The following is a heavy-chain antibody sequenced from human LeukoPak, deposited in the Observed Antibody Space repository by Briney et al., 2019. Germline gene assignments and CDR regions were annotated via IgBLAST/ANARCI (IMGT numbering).Heavy chain of an antibody. CDR1: GFTFDDYG. CDR3: TKAPLMSCTGAFCYPFDS. V-gene: IGHV3-23*01. J-gene: IGHJ4*02. Sequence: TGGSLRLSCAASGFTFDDYGMSWVRQTPGKGLEWVSATVGSRPDTYHADSVKGRFAVSRDNSRNTLYLQMNNLRIEDSAVYYCTKAPLMSCTGAFCYPFDSWGQGVLVTVSS. CDR2: TVGSRPDT. D-gene: IGHD2-8*02.